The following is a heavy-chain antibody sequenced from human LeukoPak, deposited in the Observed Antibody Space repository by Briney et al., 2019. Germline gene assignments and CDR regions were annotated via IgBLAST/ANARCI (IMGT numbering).Heavy chain of an antibody. J-gene: IGHJ3*02. CDR1: GLTFSNYW. V-gene: IGHV3-9*01. Sequence: SLRLSCAASGLTFSNYWMHWVRQAPGKGLEWVSGISWNSGSIGYADSVKGRFTISRDNAKNSLYLQMNSLRAEDTALYYCAKDRAVFSRAFDIWGQGTMVTVSS. CDR3: AKDRAVFSRAFDI. D-gene: IGHD2-8*01. CDR2: ISWNSGSI.